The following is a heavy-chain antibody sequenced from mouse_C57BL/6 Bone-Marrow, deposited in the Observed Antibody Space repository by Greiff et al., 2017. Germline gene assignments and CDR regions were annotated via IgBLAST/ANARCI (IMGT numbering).Heavy chain of an antibody. CDR2: IYPSDSET. J-gene: IGHJ2*01. D-gene: IGHD1-1*01. Sequence: QVHLQQPGAELVRPGSSVKLSCKASGYTFTSYWKDWVKQRPGQGLEWIGNIYPSDSETHYNQKFKDKATLTVDKSSSTAYMQLSSLTSEDSAVYYCARRGDYYGSGCDYWGQGTTLTVSS. CDR1: GYTFTSYW. V-gene: IGHV1-61*01. CDR3: ARRGDYYGSGCDY.